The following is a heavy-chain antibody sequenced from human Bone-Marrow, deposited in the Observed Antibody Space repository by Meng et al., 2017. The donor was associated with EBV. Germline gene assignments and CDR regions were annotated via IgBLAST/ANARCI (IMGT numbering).Heavy chain of an antibody. D-gene: IGHD3-16*01. Sequence: LQPGAAGGRVVQPGGSLSTSCVAAGFFFGGYGLHWVRQAPGKGLEWVSFISHDGRNTDYAESVKGRFAISRDKSKSTMSLQMNNLRPEDTAVYYCARVRSLMITSGGFPYWGQGTLVTVSS. CDR2: ISHDGRNT. J-gene: IGHJ4*02. V-gene: IGHV3-30*09. CDR3: ARVRSLMITSGGFPY. CDR1: GFFFGGYG.